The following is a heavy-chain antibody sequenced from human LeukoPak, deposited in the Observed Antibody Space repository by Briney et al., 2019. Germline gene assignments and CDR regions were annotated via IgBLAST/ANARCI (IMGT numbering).Heavy chain of an antibody. Sequence: ASVKDSCKASGYTFTSYGISGVRQAPGQGLEGMGWIIAYNGNTNYAQKLQGRGTMTTDTSTSTAYMELRSLRSDDTAVYYCARDRQYQLLGPAFDIWGQGTMVTVSS. V-gene: IGHV1-18*01. CDR2: IIAYNGNT. CDR3: ARDRQYQLLGPAFDI. CDR1: GYTFTSYG. D-gene: IGHD2-2*01. J-gene: IGHJ3*02.